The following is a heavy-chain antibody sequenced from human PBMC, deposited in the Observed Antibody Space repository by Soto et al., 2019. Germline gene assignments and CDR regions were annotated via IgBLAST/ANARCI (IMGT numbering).Heavy chain of an antibody. J-gene: IGHJ4*02. V-gene: IGHV3-33*01. CDR3: ARSWIQLWLPADY. CDR2: IWYDGSNK. D-gene: IGHD5-18*01. CDR1: GFTFSGYG. Sequence: PGGSLRLSCAAAGFTFSGYGMHWVRQAPGKGLEWVAVIWYDGSNKYYADSVKGRFTISRDNSKNTLYLQMNSLRAEDTAVYYCARSWIQLWLPADYWGQGTLVTVSS.